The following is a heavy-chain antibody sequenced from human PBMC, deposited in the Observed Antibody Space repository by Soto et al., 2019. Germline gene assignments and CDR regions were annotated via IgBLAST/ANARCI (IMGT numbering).Heavy chain of an antibody. Sequence: QVQLQESGPGLVKPSETLSLSCTVSGGSINSYYWSWIRQSPGKRMEWIGYVHHSWGSSYNPSLPSRVAISIDPAKSQFSLKVNSVTATDTAVYYCARQGFGPLHGLVDVWGQGTTVTVSS. D-gene: IGHD3-10*01. CDR3: ARQGFGPLHGLVDV. J-gene: IGHJ6*02. CDR1: GGSINSYY. CDR2: VHHSWGS. V-gene: IGHV4-59*08.